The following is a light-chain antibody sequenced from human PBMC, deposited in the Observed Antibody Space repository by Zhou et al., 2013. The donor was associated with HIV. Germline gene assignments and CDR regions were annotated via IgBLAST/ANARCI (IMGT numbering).Light chain of an antibody. J-gene: IGKJ4*01. V-gene: IGKV1-39*01. CDR2: AAS. CDR1: QDIRNF. CDR3: QQNYITPPLT. Sequence: DVQMTQSPSSLSASVGDRVTFTCRASQDIRNFLNWYQHKPGKPPRLLIYAASSLERGVPSRFIGSGSGTDFTLTIDSLQPEDFATYYCQQNYITPPLTFGGGTKIEI.